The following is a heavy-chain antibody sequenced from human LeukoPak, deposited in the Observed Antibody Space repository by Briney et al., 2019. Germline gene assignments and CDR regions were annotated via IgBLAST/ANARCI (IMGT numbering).Heavy chain of an antibody. V-gene: IGHV3-23*01. CDR3: AKDGYDSSGYYS. D-gene: IGHD3-22*01. CDR2: ISGSGGST. Sequence: GGSLRLSCAASGFTFSSYAMSSVRQAPGKGLERVSAISGSGGSTYYADSVKGRFTISRDNSKNTLYLQMNSLRAEDTAVYYCAKDGYDSSGYYSWGQGTLVTVSS. J-gene: IGHJ4*02. CDR1: GFTFSSYA.